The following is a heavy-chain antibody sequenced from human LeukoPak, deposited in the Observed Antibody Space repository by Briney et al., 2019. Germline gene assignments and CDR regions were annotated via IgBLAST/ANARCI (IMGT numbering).Heavy chain of an antibody. CDR3: AGDPESRKGRDGLDY. Sequence: SGGSLRLSCAASGFSFSDYWMGWVRQAPGKGLEWVASIKTDGSAKYYVDSVKGRFTISRDNAKNSLYLQMNNLRAEDTAVYYCAGDPESRKGRDGLDYWGQGTLATVSS. CDR2: IKTDGSAK. D-gene: IGHD1-14*01. CDR1: GFSFSDYW. J-gene: IGHJ4*02. V-gene: IGHV3-7*01.